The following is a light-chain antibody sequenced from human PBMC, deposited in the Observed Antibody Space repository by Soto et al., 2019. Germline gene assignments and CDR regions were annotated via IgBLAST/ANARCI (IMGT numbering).Light chain of an antibody. J-gene: IGKJ3*01. CDR1: QSVSSSY. V-gene: IGKV3-20*01. CDR2: GAS. Sequence: DIVLTQSPGSLSLSPGERATLSCRASQSVSSSYLAWYQQKPGQAPRLLIYGASSRATGIPDRFSGSGSGTDITLTISRLEPADFALYYCQQYGSSPFTFGPGTKVDIK. CDR3: QQYGSSPFT.